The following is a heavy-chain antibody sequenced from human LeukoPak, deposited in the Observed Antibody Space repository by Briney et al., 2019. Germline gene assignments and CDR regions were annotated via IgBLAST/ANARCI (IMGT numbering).Heavy chain of an antibody. V-gene: IGHV3-23*01. Sequence: GGSLRLSCADSGLTFNNYAMSRVRQAAGKGLECVSTISNSYNTYYADSVKGRFTISRDNSKNMLYLQMDSLRADDTAIYYCAKRAGQQLTYWYIDLWGRGTLVSVSS. CDR3: AKRAGQQLTYWYIDL. CDR1: GLTFNNYA. D-gene: IGHD6-13*01. J-gene: IGHJ2*01. CDR2: ISNSYNT.